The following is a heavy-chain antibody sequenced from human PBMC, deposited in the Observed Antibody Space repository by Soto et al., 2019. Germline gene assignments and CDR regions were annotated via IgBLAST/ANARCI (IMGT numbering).Heavy chain of an antibody. J-gene: IGHJ6*02. CDR2: IIPIFGTA. CDR1: GGTFSSYA. CDR3: ARAEVVVVVPAAIHYYYYGMDV. V-gene: IGHV1-69*06. D-gene: IGHD2-2*01. Sequence: ASVKVSCKASGGTFSSYAISWVRQAPGQGLEWMGGIIPIFGTANYAQKFQGRVTITADKSTSTAYMELSSLRSEDTAVYYCARAEVVVVVPAAIHYYYYGMDVWGQGTTVTVSS.